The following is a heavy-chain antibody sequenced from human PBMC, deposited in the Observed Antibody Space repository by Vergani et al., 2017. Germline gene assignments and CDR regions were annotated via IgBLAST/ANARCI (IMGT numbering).Heavy chain of an antibody. CDR3: ARVVGIVVVWHYFDY. V-gene: IGHV3-21*01. D-gene: IGHD2-2*01. J-gene: IGHJ4*02. CDR2: ISRSSSYI. Sequence: EVQLVESGGGLVKPGGSLRLSCAASGFTFSSYSMNWVRQAPGKGLEWVASISRSSSYIYYEDSVKGRFTISRDNAKTSLHLQMNSLRAEDTAVYYCARVVGIVVVWHYFDYWGQGTLVTVSS. CDR1: GFTFSSYS.